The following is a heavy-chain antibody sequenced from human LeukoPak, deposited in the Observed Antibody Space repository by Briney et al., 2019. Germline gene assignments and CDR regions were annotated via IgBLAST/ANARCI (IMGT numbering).Heavy chain of an antibody. CDR3: AKESSQWLVPY. J-gene: IGHJ4*02. D-gene: IGHD6-19*01. Sequence: WIRQAPGKGLEWVSAISGSGGSTYYADSVKGRFTISRDNSKNTLYLQMDSLRAEDTAVYYCAKESSQWLVPYWGRGTLVTVSS. CDR2: ISGSGGST. V-gene: IGHV3-23*01.